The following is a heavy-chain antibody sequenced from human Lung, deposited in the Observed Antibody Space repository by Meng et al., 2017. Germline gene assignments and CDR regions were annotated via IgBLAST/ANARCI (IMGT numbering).Heavy chain of an antibody. V-gene: IGHV4-30-4*01. J-gene: IGHJ2*01. CDR1: GGSISSSNYY. CDR3: ARGQKGYFDL. Sequence: QVQLQESDPGMVKLSQTLSLTCTVSGGSISSSNYYWSWIGQPPGKGLEWSGHIYNSGSTYYNPSLKSRITISVDTSKNQFSLKLSSVTAADTAVYYCARGQKGYFDLWGRGTLVTVSS. CDR2: IYNSGST.